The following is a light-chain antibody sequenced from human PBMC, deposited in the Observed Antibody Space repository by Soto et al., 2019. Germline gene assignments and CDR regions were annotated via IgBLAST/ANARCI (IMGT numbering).Light chain of an antibody. CDR3: QKYNSAPP. CDR2: AAS. CDR1: QDISNY. Sequence: DIQMTQSPSSLSASVGDRVTITCRASQDISNYLAWYQQKPGKVPKLLIYAASTLQSGVPSRFSGSGSGTDFTLTISSLQPEDVATYYCQKYNSAPPFGGGTKVEIK. V-gene: IGKV1-27*01. J-gene: IGKJ4*01.